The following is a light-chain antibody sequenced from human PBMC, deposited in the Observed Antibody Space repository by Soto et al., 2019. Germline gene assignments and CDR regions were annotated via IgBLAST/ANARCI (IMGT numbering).Light chain of an antibody. CDR3: QQYSRLFT. V-gene: IGKV1-5*01. CDR2: DAY. CDR1: QSISNW. J-gene: IGKJ3*01. Sequence: DIQMTQSPSTLSASVGDRVTITCRASQSISNWLAWYQHKPGKAPKVLIFDAYNLESGVPSRFSGSGSGTQFTLTISSLQPDDFATYYCQQYSRLFTFGPGTKVEIK.